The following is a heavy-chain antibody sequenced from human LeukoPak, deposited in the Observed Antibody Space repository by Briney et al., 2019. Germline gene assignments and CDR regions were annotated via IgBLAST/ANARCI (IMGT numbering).Heavy chain of an antibody. D-gene: IGHD5-18*01. CDR1: GGSFSGYY. V-gene: IGHV4-34*01. J-gene: IGHJ4*02. Sequence: SETLSLTCAVYGGSFSGYYWSWIRRPPGKGLEWIGEINHSGSTNYNPSLKSRVTISVDTSKNQFSLKLSSVTAADTAVYYCARGQGKVDTAMVTAWFFDYWGQGTLVTVSS. CDR3: ARGQGKVDTAMVTAWFFDY. CDR2: INHSGST.